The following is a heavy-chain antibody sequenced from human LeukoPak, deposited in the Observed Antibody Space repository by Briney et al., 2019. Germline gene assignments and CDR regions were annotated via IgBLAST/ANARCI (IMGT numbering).Heavy chain of an antibody. CDR2: ISYDGSNK. CDR1: GFTFSSYG. V-gene: IGHV3-30*19. Sequence: PGGSLRLSCAASGFTFSSYGMHWVRQAPGKGLEWVAVISYDGSNKYYADSVKGRFTISRDNSKNTLYLQMNSLRAEDTAVCYCARAAAGLYYFDYWGQGTLVTVSS. J-gene: IGHJ4*02. D-gene: IGHD6-13*01. CDR3: ARAAAGLYYFDY.